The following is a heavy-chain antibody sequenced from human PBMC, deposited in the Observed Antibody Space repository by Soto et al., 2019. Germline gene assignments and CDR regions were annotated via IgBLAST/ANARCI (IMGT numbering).Heavy chain of an antibody. V-gene: IGHV3-21*01. J-gene: IGHJ6*02. CDR1: GFTFSSYS. CDR2: ISSSSIYI. CDR3: AGGVVSEGSPPNGLDV. Sequence: EVQLVESGGGLVKPGGSLRLSCAASGFTFSSYSMNWVRQAPGKGLEGVSSISSSSIYIYYADSVKGRFTIYRDNAKNSLYLQMNSLRAEDTAVYYCAGGVVSEGSPPNGLDVWVQGTKVTVSS. D-gene: IGHD3-3*01.